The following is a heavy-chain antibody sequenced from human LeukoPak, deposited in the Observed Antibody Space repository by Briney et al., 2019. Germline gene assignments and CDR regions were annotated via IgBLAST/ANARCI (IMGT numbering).Heavy chain of an antibody. D-gene: IGHD5-12*01. V-gene: IGHV4-61*01. Sequence: SETLSLTCTVSGGSVSSGSYYWSWIRQPPGKGLEWIGYIYYSGSTNYNPSLKSRVTISVDTSKNQLSLKLSSVTAADTAVYYCAREYSGYDDDAFDIWGQGTMVTVSS. CDR2: IYYSGST. CDR1: GGSVSSGSYY. CDR3: AREYSGYDDDAFDI. J-gene: IGHJ3*02.